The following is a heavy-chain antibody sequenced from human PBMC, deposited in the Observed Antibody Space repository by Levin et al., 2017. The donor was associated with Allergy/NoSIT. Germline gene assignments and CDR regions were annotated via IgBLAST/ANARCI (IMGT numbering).Heavy chain of an antibody. J-gene: IGHJ3*02. Sequence: GESLKISCAASGFTFDDYGMSWVRQAPGKGLEWVSSINWNGGSTGHADSVKGRFTISRDNGKNSLYLQMNSLRGEDTALYYCARDFKVSGGWFYAFDIWGQGTMVTVSS. V-gene: IGHV3-20*04. CDR1: GFTFDDYG. CDR2: INWNGGST. CDR3: ARDFKVSGGWFYAFDI. D-gene: IGHD6-19*01.